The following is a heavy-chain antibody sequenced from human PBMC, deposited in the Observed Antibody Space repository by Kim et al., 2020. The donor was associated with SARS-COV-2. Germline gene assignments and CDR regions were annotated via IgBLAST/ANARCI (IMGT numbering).Heavy chain of an antibody. CDR2: INHSGST. CDR1: GGSFSGYY. CDR3: ARAGVGATDNWFDP. Sequence: SETLSLTCAVYGGSFSGYYWSWIRQPPGKGLEWIGEINHSGSTNYNPSLKSRVTISVDTSKNQFSLKLSSVTAADTAVYYCARAGVGATDNWFDPWGQGTLVTVSS. V-gene: IGHV4-34*01. J-gene: IGHJ5*02. D-gene: IGHD1-26*01.